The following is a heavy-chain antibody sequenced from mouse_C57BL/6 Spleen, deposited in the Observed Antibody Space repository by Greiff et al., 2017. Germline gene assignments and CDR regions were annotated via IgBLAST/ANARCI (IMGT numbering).Heavy chain of an antibody. D-gene: IGHD1-1*01. J-gene: IGHJ4*01. Sequence: QVQLQQPGAELVKPGASVKMSCKASGYTFTSYWITWVKQRPGQGLEWIGDIYPGSGSTNYNEKFKSKDTLTVDTSSSTAYMQLSSLTSEDSAVYYCARRDGSSYSYAMDYWGQGTSVTVSS. CDR3: ARRDGSSYSYAMDY. V-gene: IGHV1-55*01. CDR2: IYPGSGST. CDR1: GYTFTSYW.